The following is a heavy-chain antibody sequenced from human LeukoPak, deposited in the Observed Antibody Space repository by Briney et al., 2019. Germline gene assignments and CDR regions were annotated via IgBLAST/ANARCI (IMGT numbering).Heavy chain of an antibody. CDR1: GGSISSYY. CDR3: ARGQAYCGGDCYPDAFDI. J-gene: IGHJ3*02. V-gene: IGHV4-4*07. D-gene: IGHD2-21*02. CDR2: IHTSGST. Sequence: PSETLSLTCTVSGGSISSYYWSWIRQPAGKGLEWIGRIHTSGSTNYNPSLKSRVTMSVDTSKNQFSLKLSSVTAADTAVYYCARGQAYCGGDCYPDAFDIWGQGTMVTVSS.